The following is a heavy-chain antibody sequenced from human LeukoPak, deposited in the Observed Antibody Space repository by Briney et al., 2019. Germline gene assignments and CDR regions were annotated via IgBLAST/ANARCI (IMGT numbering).Heavy chain of an antibody. CDR2: INEDGSST. D-gene: IGHD3-10*01. J-gene: IGHJ5*02. CDR1: GYTFSTYW. V-gene: IGHV3-74*01. Sequence: GGSLRLSCAASGYTFSTYWMHWVRHGPGKGLVWVSRINEDGSSTSYAESVRGRFTISRDNAKNTLYLQMNSLRAEDTAVYYCTRDTFGARDPWGQGTLVTVSS. CDR3: TRDTFGARDP.